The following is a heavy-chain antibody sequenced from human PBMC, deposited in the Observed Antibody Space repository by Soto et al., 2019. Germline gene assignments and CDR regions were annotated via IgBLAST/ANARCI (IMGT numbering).Heavy chain of an antibody. D-gene: IGHD3-10*01. CDR1: GGSISSSSYY. Sequence: SETLSLTCTVSGGSISSSSYYWGWVWQPPGKGLEWIGSIYYSGSTYYNPSLKSRVTISVDTSKNQFSLKMSSVTAADTAVYYCATGLTYYYGSGSSGDDAFDIWGQGTMVT. J-gene: IGHJ3*02. CDR2: IYYSGST. V-gene: IGHV4-39*01. CDR3: ATGLTYYYGSGSSGDDAFDI.